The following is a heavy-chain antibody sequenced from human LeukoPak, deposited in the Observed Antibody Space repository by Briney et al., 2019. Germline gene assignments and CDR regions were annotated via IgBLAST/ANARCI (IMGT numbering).Heavy chain of an antibody. J-gene: IGHJ4*02. CDR2: ISWNSGSI. V-gene: IGHV3-9*01. CDR3: AKDIRHGYSSSYFDY. D-gene: IGHD6-13*01. Sequence: PGRSLRLSCAASGFTFDDYAMHWVRQAPGKGLEWVSGISWNSGSIGYADSVKGRFTISRDNAKNSLYLQMNSLRAEDTALYYCAKDIRHGYSSSYFDYWGQGTLVTVSS. CDR1: GFTFDDYA.